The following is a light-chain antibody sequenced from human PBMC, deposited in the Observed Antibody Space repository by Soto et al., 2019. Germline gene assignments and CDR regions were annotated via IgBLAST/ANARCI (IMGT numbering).Light chain of an antibody. Sequence: DIQMTHSPSSLSASVGDRITITCRSSQSISSYLNWYQQKPGEVPRFLIYAASSLQRGVPSRFSGSGSGTDFTLTISSLQPEDFATYYCQQSYSTLLTFGQGTKVDIK. CDR3: QQSYSTLLT. J-gene: IGKJ1*01. V-gene: IGKV1-39*01. CDR1: QSISSY. CDR2: AAS.